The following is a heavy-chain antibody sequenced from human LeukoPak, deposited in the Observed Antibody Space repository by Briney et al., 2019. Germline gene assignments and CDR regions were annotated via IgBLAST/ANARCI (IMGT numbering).Heavy chain of an antibody. CDR2: INYSGST. J-gene: IGHJ4*02. CDR3: ARHGPFYGTAFYFDY. Sequence: SETLSLTCAVYGGSFSGYYWGWIRQSPGKGLEWIGSINYSGSTSYNPSLKSRVTISVDTSKNQFSLRLSSVTAADTAFYYCARHGPFYGTAFYFDYWGQGTLVTVSS. CDR1: GGSFSGYY. D-gene: IGHD4-17*01. V-gene: IGHV4-34*01.